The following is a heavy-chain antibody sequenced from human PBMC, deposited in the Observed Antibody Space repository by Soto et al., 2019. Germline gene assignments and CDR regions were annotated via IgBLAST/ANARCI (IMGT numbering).Heavy chain of an antibody. CDR2: INPLPTSGST. CDR1: GYIFTNYY. V-gene: IGHV1-46*01. Sequence: QVQLVQSGAEVKKPGASVKVSCKASGYIFTNYYIHWVRQAPGQGLEWMAIINPLPTSGSTNYAKKFQGRVTVTRDTYTSTVYLELRSLRSDDTAVYYCARDLAAAAYWGQGTLVTVSS. J-gene: IGHJ4*02. CDR3: ARDLAAAAY. D-gene: IGHD6-13*01.